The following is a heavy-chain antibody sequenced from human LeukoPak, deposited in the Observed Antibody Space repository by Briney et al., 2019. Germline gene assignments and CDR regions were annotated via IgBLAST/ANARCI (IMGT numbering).Heavy chain of an antibody. CDR3: ARAVTSSSSWYKWVNWFDP. J-gene: IGHJ5*02. CDR1: GDSIISTNYY. D-gene: IGHD6-13*01. V-gene: IGHV4-39*07. Sequence: PSETLSLTCTVSGDSIISTNYYWGWIRQPPGQGLEWIGTIYYSGNTYYNPSLKSRVTMSVDTSKNYFSLKLSSLTAADTAVYYCARAVTSSSSWYKWVNWFDPWGQGTLVTVSS. CDR2: IYYSGNT.